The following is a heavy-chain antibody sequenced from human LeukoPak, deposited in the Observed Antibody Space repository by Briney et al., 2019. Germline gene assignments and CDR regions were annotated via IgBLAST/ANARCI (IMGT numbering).Heavy chain of an antibody. J-gene: IGHJ6*03. Sequence: GGSLRLSCAASGFTFSDYYMSWIRQAPGKGLEWVSYISSSVSTIYYAESVKGRFTISRDNAKNSLYLQMNSLRAEDTAVYYCARDATMIVVGLPYYYYYMDVWGKGTTVTVSS. CDR1: GFTFSDYY. V-gene: IGHV3-11*01. CDR3: ARDATMIVVGLPYYYYYMDV. D-gene: IGHD3-22*01. CDR2: ISSSVSTI.